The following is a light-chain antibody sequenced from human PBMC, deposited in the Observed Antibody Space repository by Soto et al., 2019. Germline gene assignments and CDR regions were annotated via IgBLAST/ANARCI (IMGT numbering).Light chain of an antibody. CDR3: QHDDTDQEA. CDR1: QSVSSW. V-gene: IGKV1-5*01. J-gene: IGKJ1*01. CDR2: DAS. Sequence: DIKMTQSPSTLSASVGDRVTITCRASQSVSSWLAWSQQKPGRAPNLLIYDASSLDSGVPSTLSGSGSETEFTLPLVLLQRDDLATYDCQHDDTDQEALGQGSRVDIK.